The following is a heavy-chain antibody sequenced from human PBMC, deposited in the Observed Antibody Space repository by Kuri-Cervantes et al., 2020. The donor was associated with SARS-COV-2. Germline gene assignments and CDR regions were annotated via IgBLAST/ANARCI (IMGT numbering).Heavy chain of an antibody. CDR1: GGSFSGYY. CDR2: INHGGGT. Sequence: GSLRLSCAVYGGSFSGYYWSWIRQPPGKGLEWIGEINHGGGTNYNPSLMSRVTISVDTSKNQFSLKLRSVTAAGTAVYYCARVLRTASFDFWGQGTLVTVSS. CDR3: ARVLRTASFDF. V-gene: IGHV4-34*01. J-gene: IGHJ4*02. D-gene: IGHD3-16*01.